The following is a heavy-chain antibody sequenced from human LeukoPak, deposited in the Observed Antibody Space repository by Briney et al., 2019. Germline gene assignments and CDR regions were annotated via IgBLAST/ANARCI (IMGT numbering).Heavy chain of an antibody. Sequence: SETLSLTCTVSGGSISSSSYYWGWIRQPPGKGLEWIGGIYYSGSTYYNPSLKSRVTISVDTSKNQFSLKLSSVTAADTAVYYCARDCGSYYERVYFDYWGQGTLVTVSS. CDR3: ARDCGSYYERVYFDY. CDR2: IYYSGST. V-gene: IGHV4-39*07. D-gene: IGHD1-26*01. J-gene: IGHJ4*02. CDR1: GGSISSSSYY.